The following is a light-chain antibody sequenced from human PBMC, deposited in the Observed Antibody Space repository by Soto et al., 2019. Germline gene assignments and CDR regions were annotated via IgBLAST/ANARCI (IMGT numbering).Light chain of an antibody. J-gene: IGKJ2*01. V-gene: IGKV3-20*01. CDR1: QSVRSNS. Sequence: ETVLTQSPGTVSLYPGERATLSCPTSQSVRSNSLAWYQQNPGQAPRLVVYGVFNRATGIPDRFSGSGSGTDFTLTISGLEPEDSAVYYCQHYDGSPRTFGQGTKLEI. CDR3: QHYDGSPRT. CDR2: GVF.